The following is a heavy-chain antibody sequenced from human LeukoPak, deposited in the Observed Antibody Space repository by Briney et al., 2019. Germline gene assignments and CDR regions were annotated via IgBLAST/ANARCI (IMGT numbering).Heavy chain of an antibody. CDR3: ARAVGTDGYNLWVY. CDR1: SGSISSSTYY. J-gene: IGHJ4*02. Sequence: SETLSLTCTVSSGSISSSTYYWGWIRQPPGKGLEWIGTIYYTGSTYYNPSLKSRVTISVDTSKNQFSLKLTSVTSADTAVYYCARAVGTDGYNLWVYWGQGTLVTVSS. CDR2: IYYTGST. V-gene: IGHV4-39*07. D-gene: IGHD5-24*01.